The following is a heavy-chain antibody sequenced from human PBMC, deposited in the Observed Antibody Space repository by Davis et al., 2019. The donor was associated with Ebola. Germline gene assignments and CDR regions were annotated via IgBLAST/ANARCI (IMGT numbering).Heavy chain of an antibody. CDR2: IKPDGSET. D-gene: IGHD2-8*01. CDR3: TRVTVGVSADY. V-gene: IGHV3-7*04. Sequence: GGSLRLSCAASGFTFSSSWMSWVRQAPGKGLEWVANIKPDGSETYYLDSVKGRFTISRDNAKNSLFLQMNSLRGEDTAVYYCTRVTVGVSADYWGQGILVTVSS. J-gene: IGHJ4*02. CDR1: GFTFSSSW.